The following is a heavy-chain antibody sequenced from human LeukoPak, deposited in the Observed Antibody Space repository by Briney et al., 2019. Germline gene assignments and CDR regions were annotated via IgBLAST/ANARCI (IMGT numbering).Heavy chain of an antibody. V-gene: IGHV3-7*01. CDR3: ARVGGSWELIL. CDR1: TFMFANYW. Sequence: GGSLRLSCAASTFMFANYWMSWIRKAPGKGMERVANIRQDGSEKFYVDSVKDRFTISRDNDKSSLYLQMNTLRGEDTAVYCCARVGGSWELILWGQGTLVTVS. J-gene: IGHJ4*02. D-gene: IGHD2-15*01. CDR2: IRQDGSEK.